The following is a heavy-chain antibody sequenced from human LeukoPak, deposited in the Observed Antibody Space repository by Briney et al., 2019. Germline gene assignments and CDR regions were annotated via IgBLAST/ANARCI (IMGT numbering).Heavy chain of an antibody. V-gene: IGHV3-48*01. J-gene: IGHJ3*02. D-gene: IGHD2-15*01. Sequence: GGSLRLSCVGSGFTFSNYLMNWVRQAPGKGLEWVSFISSTGGTIYYADAVKGRFTVSRDNAKNSLLLQMNSLRAEDTALYYCARGYSRAAFDMWGQGTMVTVSS. CDR1: GFTFSNYL. CDR2: ISSTGGTI. CDR3: ARGYSRAAFDM.